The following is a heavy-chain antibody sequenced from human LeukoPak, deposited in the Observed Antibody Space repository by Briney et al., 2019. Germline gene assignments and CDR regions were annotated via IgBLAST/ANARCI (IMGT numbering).Heavy chain of an antibody. CDR2: VYYSGST. J-gene: IGHJ6*03. Sequence: SETLSLTCTVSGGSISTYYWNWIRQPPGKGLEWIGYVYYSGSTNYNPSLKSRVTMSVDTSKNQFSLKLSSVTAADTAVYYCARDHPQQLVDSYGYYYYYMDVWGKGTMVTISS. CDR1: GGSISTYY. V-gene: IGHV4-59*12. D-gene: IGHD6-13*01. CDR3: ARDHPQQLVDSYGYYYYYMDV.